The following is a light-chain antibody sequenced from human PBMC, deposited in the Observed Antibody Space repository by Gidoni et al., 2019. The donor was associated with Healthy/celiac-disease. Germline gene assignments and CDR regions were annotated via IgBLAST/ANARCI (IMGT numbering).Light chain of an antibody. J-gene: IGKJ1*01. CDR3: QQYDSSPPAWT. CDR2: GAS. V-gene: IGKV3-20*01. Sequence: EIVLTQSPGTLSLSPGERATLSCSASQSVSSSYLAWYQQKPGQAPRLIIYGASSRATGIPDRFSGSGSGTDFTLTISRLEPEDFAVYYCQQYDSSPPAWTFGQGTKVEIK. CDR1: QSVSSSY.